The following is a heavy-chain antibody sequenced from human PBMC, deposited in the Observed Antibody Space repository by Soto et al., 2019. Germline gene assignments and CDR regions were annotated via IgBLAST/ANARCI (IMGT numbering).Heavy chain of an antibody. J-gene: IGHJ6*02. CDR2: IFYTGNT. Sequence: SETLSLTCTVSGASISSAAYYWTWIRQPPGKGLEWIGYIFYTGNTNYSPSLKSRVTMSVDRSRNQFSLRLSSVTAADTAVYYCARDWELRRMDVWGQGTTVTVSS. CDR1: GASISSAAYY. CDR3: ARDWELRRMDV. V-gene: IGHV4-61*08. D-gene: IGHD1-7*01.